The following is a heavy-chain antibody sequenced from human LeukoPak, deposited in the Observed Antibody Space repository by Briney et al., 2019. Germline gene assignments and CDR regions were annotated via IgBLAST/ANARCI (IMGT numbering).Heavy chain of an antibody. Sequence: SETLSLTCTVSGGSISSYYWSWIRQPPGKGLEWIGYIYYSGSTNYNPSLKSRVTISVGTSKNQFSLKLSSVTAADTAVYYCARAYGDYPDYWGQGTLVTVSS. CDR3: ARAYGDYPDY. CDR2: IYYSGST. V-gene: IGHV4-59*01. D-gene: IGHD4-17*01. CDR1: GGSISSYY. J-gene: IGHJ4*02.